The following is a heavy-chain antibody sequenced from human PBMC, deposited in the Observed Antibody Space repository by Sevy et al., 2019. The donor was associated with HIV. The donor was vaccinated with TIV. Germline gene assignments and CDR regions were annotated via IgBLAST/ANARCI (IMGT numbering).Heavy chain of an antibody. CDR3: AREGCTKPHDY. CDR1: GFTFSKYS. Sequence: GGSLRLSCAASGFTFSKYSMSWVRQPPGNGLEWVSTLSFGCGEINYADSVKGRFTISRDNSKSSVYLQMNNLRPEDTAGYYCAREGCTKPHDYWGQGTLVTVSS. CDR2: LSFGCGEI. J-gene: IGHJ4*02. V-gene: IGHV3-23*01. D-gene: IGHD2-8*01.